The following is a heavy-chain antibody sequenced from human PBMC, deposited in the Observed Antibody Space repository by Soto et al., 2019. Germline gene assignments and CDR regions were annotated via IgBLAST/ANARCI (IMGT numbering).Heavy chain of an antibody. J-gene: IGHJ3*02. CDR1: GFTFNDYA. D-gene: IGHD4-17*01. Sequence: EVQLAESGGGLVQPGRSLRLSCAASGFTFNDYAMHWVRQVPGKDPEWVSGISWNSGSIGYAESVRARFSISRDNAKNSLSLQMNHLRAEETDLYYCADSKRDLEILNTTVTHWWGPFHIWGQGTMVTVSS. CDR2: ISWNSGSI. CDR3: ADSKRDLEILNTTVTHWWGPFHI. V-gene: IGHV3-9*01.